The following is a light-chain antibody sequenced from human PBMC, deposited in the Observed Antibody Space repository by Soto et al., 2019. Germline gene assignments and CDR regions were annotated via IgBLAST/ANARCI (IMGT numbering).Light chain of an antibody. CDR1: NSDVGAYPY. CDR2: EVA. J-gene: IGLJ2*01. V-gene: IGLV2-14*03. Sequence: QSVLTPPASVSGSPGQSITISCTGTNSDVGAYPYVSWYQQHPGNAPKLLIYEVADRPSGVSDRFSGSKSGNTASLTISALQAEDEAVYYCSSYATSGTNVIFGGGTQLTVL. CDR3: SSYATSGTNVI.